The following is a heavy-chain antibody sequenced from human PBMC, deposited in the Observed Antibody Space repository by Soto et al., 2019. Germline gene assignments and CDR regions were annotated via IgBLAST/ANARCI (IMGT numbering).Heavy chain of an antibody. Sequence: EVQLVESGGGLIQPGGSLRLSCATSGFIVSSNYMTWVRQAPGKGLEWVSVIYSDGSTYYADSVKGRFTISRDNSKNTLYLQMNSLRAEDTAVYYCARARSTVAGPFDYWGQGTLVTVSS. J-gene: IGHJ4*02. CDR1: GFIVSSNY. CDR2: IYSDGST. D-gene: IGHD6-19*01. CDR3: ARARSTVAGPFDY. V-gene: IGHV3-53*01.